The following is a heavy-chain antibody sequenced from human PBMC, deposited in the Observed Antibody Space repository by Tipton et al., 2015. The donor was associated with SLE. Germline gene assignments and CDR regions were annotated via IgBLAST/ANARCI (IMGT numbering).Heavy chain of an antibody. D-gene: IGHD5-24*01. V-gene: IGHV4-59*12. CDR2: IYYSGST. Sequence: TLSLTCTVSGGSISSYYWSWIRQPPGKGLEWIGYIYYSGSTNHNPSLKSRVTISVDTSKNQFSLKLSSVTAADTAVYYCARVEMATEGFDYWGQGTLVTVSS. CDR1: GGSISSYY. J-gene: IGHJ4*02. CDR3: ARVEMATEGFDY.